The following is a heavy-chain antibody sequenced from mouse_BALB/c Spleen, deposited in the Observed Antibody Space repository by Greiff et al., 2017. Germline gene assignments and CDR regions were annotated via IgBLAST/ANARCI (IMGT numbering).Heavy chain of an antibody. CDR2: ISYSGST. V-gene: IGHV3-2*02. J-gene: IGHJ3*01. Sequence: DVKLVESGPGLVKPSQSLSLTCTVTGYSITSDYAWNWIRQFPGNKLEWMGYISYSGSTSYNPSLKSRISITRDTSKNQFFLQLNSVTTEDTATYYCARFDRYGWFAYWGQGTLVTVSA. D-gene: IGHD2-14*01. CDR3: ARFDRYGWFAY. CDR1: GYSITSDYA.